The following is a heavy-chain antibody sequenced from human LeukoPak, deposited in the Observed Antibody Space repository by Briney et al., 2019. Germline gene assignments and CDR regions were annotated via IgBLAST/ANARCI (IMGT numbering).Heavy chain of an antibody. CDR3: ARRYYDSSGSPFDY. CDR1: GGSISSGGYY. CDR2: IYYSGST. J-gene: IGHJ4*02. V-gene: IGHV4-31*03. Sequence: PSGTLSLTCTVSGGSISSGGYYWSWIRQHPGKGLEWIGYIYYSGSTYYNPSLKSRVTISVDTSKNQFSLKLSSVTAADTAVYYCARRYYDSSGSPFDYWGQGTLVTVSS. D-gene: IGHD3-22*01.